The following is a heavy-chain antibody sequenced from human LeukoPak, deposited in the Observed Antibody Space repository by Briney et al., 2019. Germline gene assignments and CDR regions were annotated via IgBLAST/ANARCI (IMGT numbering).Heavy chain of an antibody. D-gene: IGHD3-3*01. CDR3: ARDQYHTWSRRGNFDS. Sequence: PAGGSLRLSCVAPGFTFGKYWMSWVRQAPGKGLEWVANIKLDGSEKNYVDSVKGRFTISRDNTKNSLYLQMNSLRVEDTAVFYCARDQYHTWSRRGNFDSWGQGTLVIVSS. V-gene: IGHV3-7*03. J-gene: IGHJ4*02. CDR1: GFTFGKYW. CDR2: IKLDGSEK.